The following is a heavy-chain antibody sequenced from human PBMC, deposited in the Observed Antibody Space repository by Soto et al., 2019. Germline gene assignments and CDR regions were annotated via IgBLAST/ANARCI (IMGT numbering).Heavy chain of an antibody. J-gene: IGHJ4*02. CDR1: GFTFSDYY. CDR2: ISSSSSYT. CDR3: ARIGQIPRYFDWLSRYRWYFDY. Sequence: QVQLVESGGGLVKPGGSLRLSCAASGFTFSDYYMSWIRQAPGKGLEWVSYISSSSSYTNYADSVKGRFTISRDNAKNSLYLQMNSLRAEDTAVYYCARIGQIPRYFDWLSRYRWYFDYWGQGTLVTVSS. D-gene: IGHD3-9*01. V-gene: IGHV3-11*06.